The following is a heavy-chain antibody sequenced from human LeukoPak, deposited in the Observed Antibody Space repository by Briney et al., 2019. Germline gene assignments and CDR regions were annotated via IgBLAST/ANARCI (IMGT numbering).Heavy chain of an antibody. D-gene: IGHD2-15*01. CDR2: INSDGSST. J-gene: IGHJ4*02. CDR3: ASPAHG. V-gene: IGHV3-74*01. Sequence: GGSLRLSCAASGFTFSTYWMHWVRHAPGKGLVWVSRINSDGSSTDYADFMKGRFTISRDNAENTLYLQMNSLRAEDTAVYYCASPAHGWGQGTLVTVSS. CDR1: GFTFSTYW.